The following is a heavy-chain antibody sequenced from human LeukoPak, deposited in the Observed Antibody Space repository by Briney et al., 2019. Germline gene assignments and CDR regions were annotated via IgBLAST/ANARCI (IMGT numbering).Heavy chain of an antibody. CDR3: ARGGYGHNMDV. Sequence: GGPLTLSCVGCGFMFSKYYMYWVRQAPGKGLVWVSRIKNAGSDTIYADSVKGRFIVSRDNTKNAVYLQMSSLRAEDTAVYYCARGGYGHNMDVRGEGTTVTVS. V-gene: IGHV3-74*01. CDR1: GFMFSKYY. J-gene: IGHJ6*03. CDR2: IKNAGSDT. D-gene: IGHD3-10*01.